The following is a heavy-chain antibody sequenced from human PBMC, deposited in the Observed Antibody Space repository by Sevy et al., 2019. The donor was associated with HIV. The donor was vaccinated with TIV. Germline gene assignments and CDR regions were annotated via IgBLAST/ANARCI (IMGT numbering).Heavy chain of an antibody. Sequence: GGSLRLSCAASGFTFSSYGMHWVRQAPGKGLEWVAVISYDGSNKYYADSVKGRFTISRDNSKNTLYLQMNSLRAEDTAGYYCAKDRGHEYSSSSGKYYYYCMDVWGQGTTVTVSS. CDR2: ISYDGSNK. V-gene: IGHV3-30*18. CDR3: AKDRGHEYSSSSGKYYYYCMDV. CDR1: GFTFSSYG. D-gene: IGHD6-6*01. J-gene: IGHJ6*02.